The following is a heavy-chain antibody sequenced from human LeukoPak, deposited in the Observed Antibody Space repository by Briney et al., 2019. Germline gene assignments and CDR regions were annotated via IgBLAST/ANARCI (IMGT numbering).Heavy chain of an antibody. D-gene: IGHD6-13*01. J-gene: IGHJ5*02. V-gene: IGHV4-39*07. CDR2: IYYSGST. Sequence: PSETLSLTCTVSGGSISSSSYYWGWIRQPPGKGLEWIGSIYYSGSTYYNPSLKSRVTISVDTSKNQFSLKLSSVTAADTAVYYCARRSSWYTYNWFDPWGQGTLVTVSS. CDR3: ARRSSWYTYNWFDP. CDR1: GGSISSSSYY.